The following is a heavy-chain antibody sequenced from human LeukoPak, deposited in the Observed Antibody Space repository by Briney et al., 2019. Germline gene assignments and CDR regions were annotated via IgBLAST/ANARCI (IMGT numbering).Heavy chain of an antibody. V-gene: IGHV1-46*01. D-gene: IGHD5-12*01. CDR3: AGTSSGYDFFDY. J-gene: IGHJ4*02. CDR2: INPSGGST. Sequence: ASVKVPCKASGYTFTSYYMHWVRQAPGQGLEWMGIINPSGGSTSYAQKFQGRVTMTRDTSTSTVYMELSSLRSEDTAVYYCAGTSSGYDFFDYWGQGTLVTVSS. CDR1: GYTFTSYY.